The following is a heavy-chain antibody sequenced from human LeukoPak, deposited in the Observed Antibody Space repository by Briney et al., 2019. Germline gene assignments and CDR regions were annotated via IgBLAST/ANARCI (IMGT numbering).Heavy chain of an antibody. D-gene: IGHD3-3*01. V-gene: IGHV4-59*01. Sequence: SETLSLTCTVSGGSISSYYWSWIRQPPGKGLEWIGYVYYSGSTNYNPSLKSRVTISVDTSKNQVSLKLSSVTAADTAMYYCARSEDDFWSGYSYFDPWGQGTLVTVSS. CDR1: GGSISSYY. CDR2: VYYSGST. J-gene: IGHJ4*02. CDR3: ARSEDDFWSGYSYFDP.